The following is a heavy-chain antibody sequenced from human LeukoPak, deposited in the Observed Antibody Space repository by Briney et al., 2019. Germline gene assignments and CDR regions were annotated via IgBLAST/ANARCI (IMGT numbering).Heavy chain of an antibody. CDR3: ARATRNGYDY. V-gene: IGHV3-48*04. J-gene: IGHJ4*02. CDR2: IAHDSTTM. CDR1: GFTFRIYG. D-gene: IGHD5-24*01. Sequence: GGSLRLSCAASGFTFRIYGMNWVRQAPGKGPEWVSYIAHDSTTMYYKDSVKGRFTMSRDNARTSLYLQMTSLRAEDTAMYYCARATRNGYDYWGQGTLVTVSS.